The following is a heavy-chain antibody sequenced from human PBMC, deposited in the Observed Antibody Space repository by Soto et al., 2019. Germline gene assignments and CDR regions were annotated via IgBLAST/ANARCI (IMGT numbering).Heavy chain of an antibody. D-gene: IGHD2-15*01. CDR3: AKGYCSGGSCYSVY. Sequence: GASVKVSCKASGYTFTSYGISWVRQAPGQGLEWMGWISAYNGNANYAQKLQGRVTMTTDTSTSTAYMELRSLRSDDTAVYYCAKGYCSGGSCYSVYWGQGTLGTVSS. CDR2: ISAYNGNA. V-gene: IGHV1-18*01. J-gene: IGHJ4*02. CDR1: GYTFTSYG.